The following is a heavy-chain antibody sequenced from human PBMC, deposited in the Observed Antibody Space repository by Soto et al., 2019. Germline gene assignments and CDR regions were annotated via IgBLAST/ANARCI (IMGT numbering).Heavy chain of an antibody. CDR3: ARGYEYSGNSDAFDI. Sequence: QVHLVQSGAEVKKPGSSVKVSCKASGGTFSTSSINWLRQAPGQRPGWMGNILTVFGTADYAQKFRDRVTITADKSTNTDYMELRSLFTEDAAVYYCARGYEYSGNSDAFDIWGQGTVVTVSS. D-gene: IGHD4-4*01. J-gene: IGHJ3*02. V-gene: IGHV1-69*14. CDR2: ILTVFGTA. CDR1: GGTFSTSS.